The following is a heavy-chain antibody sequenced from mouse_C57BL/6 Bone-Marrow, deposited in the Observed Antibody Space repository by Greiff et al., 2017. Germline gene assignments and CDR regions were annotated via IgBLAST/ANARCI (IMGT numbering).Heavy chain of an antibody. CDR3: ARLLRDY. V-gene: IGHV1-7*01. D-gene: IGHD1-1*01. CDR2: INPSSGYT. Sequence: QVHVKQSGAELAKPGASVKLSCKASGYTFTTYWMHWVKQRPGQGLEWIGYINPSSGYTKYNQKFKDKATLTADKSSSIAYMQLSSLTYEDSAVYYCARLLRDYWGQGTTLTVSS. J-gene: IGHJ2*01. CDR1: GYTFTTYW.